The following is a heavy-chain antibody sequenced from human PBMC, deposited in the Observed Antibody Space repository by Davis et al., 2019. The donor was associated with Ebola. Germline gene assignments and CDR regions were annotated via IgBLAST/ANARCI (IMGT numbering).Heavy chain of an antibody. CDR2: ISVFNGNM. CDR3: AREGIEFVPAPLEL. CDR1: GYDFPNSG. V-gene: IGHV1-18*04. Sequence: ASVKVSCKASGYDFPNSGINWVRQAPGQGLEWLGWISVFNGNMNYAQTFQGRLTMTADTSTTTAYMELRGLTSDDTAVYYCAREGIEFVPAPLELWGQGTLLTVSS. D-gene: IGHD1-7*01. J-gene: IGHJ4*02.